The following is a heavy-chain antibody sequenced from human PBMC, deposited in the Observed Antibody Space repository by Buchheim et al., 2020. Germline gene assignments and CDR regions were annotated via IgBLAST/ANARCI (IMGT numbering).Heavy chain of an antibody. CDR3: ARVNHNGSTGRGWYGYSSSPISFDY. CDR2: IYYSGST. CDR1: GGSISSGGYY. J-gene: IGHJ4*02. V-gene: IGHV4-31*03. D-gene: IGHD6-6*01. Sequence: QVQLQESGPGLVKPSQTLSLTCTVSGGSISSGGYYWSWIRQHPGKGLEWIGYIYYSGSTYYNPSLKSRVTISVDTSKNQFSLKLSSVTAADTAVYYCARVNHNGSTGRGWYGYSSSPISFDYWGQGTL.